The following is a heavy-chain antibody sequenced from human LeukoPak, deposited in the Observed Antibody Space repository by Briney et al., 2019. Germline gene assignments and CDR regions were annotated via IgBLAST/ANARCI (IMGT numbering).Heavy chain of an antibody. CDR3: ARERSRSYSISPDLDY. CDR1: GFTFSSYG. D-gene: IGHD6-13*01. CDR2: IWYDGRNK. Sequence: GGSLRLSCAASGFTFSSYGMHWVRQAPGKGLEWVAVIWYDGRNKYYADSVKVRFTISRDNSKNTVYLQMNSLRAEDTAVYHCARERSRSYSISPDLDYWGQGTLVTVSS. V-gene: IGHV3-33*01. J-gene: IGHJ4*02.